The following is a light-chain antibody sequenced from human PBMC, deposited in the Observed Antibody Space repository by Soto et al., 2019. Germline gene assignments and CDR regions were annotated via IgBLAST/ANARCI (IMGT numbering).Light chain of an antibody. Sequence: EMVLTQSPGTLSLSPGERAILSCRASQSVSSYLAWYQQKPGQAPRLLIYDASNRATGIPDRFSGSGSGTDFTLTISRLEPEDFAVYYCQQYGTSPVTFGQGTKVDIK. J-gene: IGKJ1*01. CDR3: QQYGTSPVT. CDR2: DAS. V-gene: IGKV3-20*01. CDR1: QSVSSY.